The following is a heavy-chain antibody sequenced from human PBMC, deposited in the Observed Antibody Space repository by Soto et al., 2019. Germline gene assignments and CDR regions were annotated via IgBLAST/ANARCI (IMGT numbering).Heavy chain of an antibody. J-gene: IGHJ4*02. CDR3: ARDWSRYYDNSGLIWVY. V-gene: IGHV1-18*04. Sequence: ASVKVSCKASGYTFRSYGISWVRQAPGQGLEWVGWISAYNGDTHYAPKFQDRITLTTETSTDTAYMELRRLRLDDTAVYYCARDWSRYYDNSGLIWVYWGQGSLVTVSS. CDR1: GYTFRSYG. CDR2: ISAYNGDT. D-gene: IGHD3-22*01.